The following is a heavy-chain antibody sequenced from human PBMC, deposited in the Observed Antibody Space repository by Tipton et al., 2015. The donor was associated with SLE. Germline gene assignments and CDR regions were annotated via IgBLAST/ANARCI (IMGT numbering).Heavy chain of an antibody. Sequence: GSLRLSCTVSGGSISSYYWSWIRQPPGKGLEWIGYIYYSGSTNYNPSLKSRVTISVDTSKNQFSLKLSSVTAADTAVYYCARVGITGTTWDWYFDLWGRGTLVTVSS. CDR3: ARVGITGTTWDWYFDL. V-gene: IGHV4-59*01. CDR1: GGSISSYY. CDR2: IYYSGST. J-gene: IGHJ2*01. D-gene: IGHD1-7*01.